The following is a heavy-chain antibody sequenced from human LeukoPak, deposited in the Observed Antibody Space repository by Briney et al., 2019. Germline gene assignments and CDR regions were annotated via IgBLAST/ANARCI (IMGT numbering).Heavy chain of an antibody. J-gene: IGHJ6*03. CDR1: GVTFSSYA. V-gene: IGHV1-69*05. CDR3: ATNPMTGYHLGDYYYFYMAV. Sequence: SVKVSCKASGVTFSSYAISWVRQAPGQGLEWIGGILPAFGTVNSAQKFQGRVSITKEDSTTTAYMELSSLRSEDTAVYYCATNPMTGYHLGDYYYFYMAVWGKGTTVTVS. CDR2: ILPAFGTV. D-gene: IGHD1-20*01.